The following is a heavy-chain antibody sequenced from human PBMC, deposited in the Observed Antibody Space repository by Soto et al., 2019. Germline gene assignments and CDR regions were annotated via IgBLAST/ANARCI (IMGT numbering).Heavy chain of an antibody. V-gene: IGHV4-59*01. CDR3: ARDLWGYCGTDCYPLDV. J-gene: IGHJ6*02. D-gene: IGHD2-21*02. CDR1: GGSISWYY. Sequence: SETLSLTCTVSGGSISWYYWSWLRQPPGKGLEWIGYMYNTGSTIYNPSLKSRVTISVDTSKNQFSLKLNSVTAADTAVYYCARDLWGYCGTDCYPLDVWGQGTTVTVSS. CDR2: MYNTGST.